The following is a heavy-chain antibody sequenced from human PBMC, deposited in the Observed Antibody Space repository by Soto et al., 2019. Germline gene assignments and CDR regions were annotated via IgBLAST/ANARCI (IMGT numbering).Heavy chain of an antibody. CDR1: GFTFSSYG. Sequence: QVQLVESGGGVVQPGRSLRLSCAASGFTFSSYGMHWVRQAPGKGLEWVAVISYDGSNKYYADSVKGRFTISRDNSKNTLYLQMNSLRAEDKAVYYCAKADYAYYGMDVWGQGTTVTVSS. J-gene: IGHJ6*02. V-gene: IGHV3-30*18. CDR2: ISYDGSNK. CDR3: AKADYAYYGMDV.